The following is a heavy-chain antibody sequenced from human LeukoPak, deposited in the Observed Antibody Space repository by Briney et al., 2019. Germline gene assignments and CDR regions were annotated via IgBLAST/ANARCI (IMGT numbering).Heavy chain of an antibody. V-gene: IGHV4-39*01. Sequence: SETLSLTCTVSGGSISSYYWGWIRQPPGKGLEWIGSIYYSGSTYYNPSLKSRVTISVDTSKNQFSLKLSSVTAADTAVYYCARERLNWGSKGIDYWGQGTLVTVSS. CDR1: GGSISSYY. D-gene: IGHD7-27*01. CDR3: ARERLNWGSKGIDY. CDR2: IYYSGST. J-gene: IGHJ4*02.